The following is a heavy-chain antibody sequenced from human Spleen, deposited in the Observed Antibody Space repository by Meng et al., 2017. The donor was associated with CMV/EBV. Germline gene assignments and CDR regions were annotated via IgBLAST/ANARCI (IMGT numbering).Heavy chain of an antibody. CDR2: IRLDGSNK. CDR1: GFKFSSHG. V-gene: IGHV3-30*02. D-gene: IGHD3-9*01. Sequence: GESLKIPCAASGFKFSSHGMHWVRQAPGKGLEGVAFIRLDGSNKYYVDSVKGRFTISRDNSKNTLYLQMNSLRAEDTAVYYCAKDRLGVTGSGTGAFYFDSWGQGTLVTVSS. J-gene: IGHJ4*02. CDR3: AKDRLGVTGSGTGAFYFDS.